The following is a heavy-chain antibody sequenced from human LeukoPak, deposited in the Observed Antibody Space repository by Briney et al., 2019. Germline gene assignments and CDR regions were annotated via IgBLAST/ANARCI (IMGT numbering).Heavy chain of an antibody. D-gene: IGHD2-2*01. CDR1: GGTFSSYA. V-gene: IGHV1-69*13. CDR3: ARAVVVPAALLYYYYMDV. J-gene: IGHJ6*03. Sequence: SVKVSCKASGGTFSSYAISWVRQAPGQGLEWMGGIIPIFGTANYAQKFQGRVTITADESTGTAYMELSSLRSEDTAVYYCARAVVVPAALLYYYYMDVWGKGTTVTVSS. CDR2: IIPIFGTA.